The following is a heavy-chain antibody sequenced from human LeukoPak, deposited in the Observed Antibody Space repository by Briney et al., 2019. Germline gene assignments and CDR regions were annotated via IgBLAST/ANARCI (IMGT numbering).Heavy chain of an antibody. Sequence: GGSLRLSCAASGFTFSSNYMSWVRQAPGKGLEWVSVISRNGAHPYYIDSVRDRFTVSRDNSKNIMYLQMNSLRAEDAALYCTTPGDSGWYNHWGQGTLVTVSS. CDR3: TPGDSGWYNH. CDR2: ISRNGAHP. V-gene: IGHV3-23*01. D-gene: IGHD6-19*01. J-gene: IGHJ4*02. CDR1: GFTFSSNY.